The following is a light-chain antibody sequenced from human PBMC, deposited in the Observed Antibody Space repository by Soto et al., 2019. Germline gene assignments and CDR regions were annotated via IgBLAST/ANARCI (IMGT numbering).Light chain of an antibody. CDR3: SSYTNSATLV. J-gene: IGLJ3*02. V-gene: IGLV2-14*01. CDR2: DVS. CDR1: NSDVGGYNF. Sequence: QSVLTQPASVSGSPGQSITISCTGTNSDVGGYNFVSWYQHHPGKAPKLMIYDVSSRPSGVSDRFSGSKSGNTASLTISGLHTEDEADYYCSSYTNSATLVFGGGTKLTVL.